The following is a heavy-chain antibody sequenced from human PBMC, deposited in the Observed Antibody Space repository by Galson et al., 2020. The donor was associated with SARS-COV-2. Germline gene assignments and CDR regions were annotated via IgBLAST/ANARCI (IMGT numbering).Heavy chain of an antibody. J-gene: IGHJ4*02. CDR1: GFTFSSYG. D-gene: IGHD6-19*01. CDR3: ARDLAVAGNAADYFDY. V-gene: IGHV3-33*01. CDR2: IWYDGSNK. Sequence: GGSLRLSCAASGFTFSSYGMHWVRQAPGKGLEWVAVIWYDGSNKYYADSVKGRFTISRDNSKNTLYLQMNSLRAEDTAVYYCARDLAVAGNAADYFDYWGQGTLVTVSS.